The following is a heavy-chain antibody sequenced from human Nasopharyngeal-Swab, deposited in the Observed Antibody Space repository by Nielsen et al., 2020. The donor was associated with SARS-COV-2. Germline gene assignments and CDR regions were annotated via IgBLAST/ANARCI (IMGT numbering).Heavy chain of an antibody. Sequence: ASVKVSCKASGYTFTSYGISWVRQAPGQGLEWMGWISAYNGNTNYAQKLQGRVTMTTDTSTSTAYMELRSLRSDDTAVYYCARGPYSSGWYQVGFDPWGQGTLVTVSS. D-gene: IGHD6-19*01. J-gene: IGHJ5*02. CDR1: GYTFTSYG. CDR2: ISAYNGNT. V-gene: IGHV1-18*01. CDR3: ARGPYSSGWYQVGFDP.